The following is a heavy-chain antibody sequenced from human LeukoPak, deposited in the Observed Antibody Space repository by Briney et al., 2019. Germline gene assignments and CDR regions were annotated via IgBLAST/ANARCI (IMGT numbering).Heavy chain of an antibody. Sequence: SQTLSLTCTVSGDSTSTGGDFWSWVRQPPGKGLEWIGYIYDSGRTYLNPSLRSRATLSLDTSKNEFSLILSFVTAADTAVYYCARDGDTSGLVGDLYFDSWGQGALVTVSS. J-gene: IGHJ4*02. CDR1: GDSTSTGGDF. V-gene: IGHV4-30-2*01. CDR3: ARDGDTSGLVGDLYFDS. D-gene: IGHD3-22*01. CDR2: IYDSGRT.